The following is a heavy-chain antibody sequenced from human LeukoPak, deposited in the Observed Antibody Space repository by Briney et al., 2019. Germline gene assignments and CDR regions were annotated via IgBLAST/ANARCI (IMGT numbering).Heavy chain of an antibody. V-gene: IGHV3-21*01. CDR3: ARDEGLPAEYFQH. J-gene: IGHJ1*01. CDR2: ISGSDNYI. CDR1: GFTFSLYN. Sequence: GGSLRLSCVASGFTFSLYNMNWVRQAPGKGLEWVSSISGSDNYIFYADSVKGRFTISRDNAKNSLFLQMDNLRAEDTAVYYCARDEGLPAEYFQHWGQGTLVTVSS. D-gene: IGHD4-11*01.